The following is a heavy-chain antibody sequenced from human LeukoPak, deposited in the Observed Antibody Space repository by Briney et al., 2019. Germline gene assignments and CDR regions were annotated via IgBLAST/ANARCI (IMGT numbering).Heavy chain of an antibody. CDR3: ARAKDILTGYFHYGMDV. CDR1: GGSISSYC. V-gene: IGHV4-59*01. J-gene: IGHJ6*02. CDR2: IYYSGST. D-gene: IGHD3-9*01. Sequence: SETLSLTCTVSGGSISSYCWSWIRQPPGKGLEWIGYIYYSGSTNYNPSLKSRVTISVDMSKNQFSLKLSSVTAADTAVYYCARAKDILTGYFHYGMDVWGQGTTVTVSS.